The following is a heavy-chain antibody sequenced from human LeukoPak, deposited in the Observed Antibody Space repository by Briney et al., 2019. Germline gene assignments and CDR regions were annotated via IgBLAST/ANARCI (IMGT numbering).Heavy chain of an antibody. CDR1: GGSVSSENSY. D-gene: IGHD3-10*01. CDR3: ARGYYYRG. V-gene: IGHV4-61*02. CDR2: IYADGSS. J-gene: IGHJ4*02. Sequence: SDTLSLTCTVSGGSVSSENSYWTWIRQPAGKGLEWIGRIYADGSSTYNPSLKSRVTISVDTSKNQFSLRLTSMTAADTAVYYCARGYYYRGWGEGTLVTVSS.